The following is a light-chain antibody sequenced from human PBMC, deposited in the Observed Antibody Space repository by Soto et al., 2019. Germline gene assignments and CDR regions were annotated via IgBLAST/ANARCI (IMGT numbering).Light chain of an antibody. V-gene: IGLV1-40*01. CDR1: SSNIGAGYD. CDR3: QSYDSSLSAYV. J-gene: IGLJ1*01. Sequence: LAQPPSVSGAPGQKVTISCTGSSSNIGAGYDLHWYQQLPGTAPKLLLYGNSNRPSGVPDRFSGSKSGTSASLAITGLQAEDEADYYCQSYDSSLSAYVFGTGTKVTVL. CDR2: GNS.